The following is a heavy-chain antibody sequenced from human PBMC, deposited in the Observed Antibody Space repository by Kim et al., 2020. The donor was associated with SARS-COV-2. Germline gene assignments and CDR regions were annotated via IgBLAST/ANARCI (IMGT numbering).Heavy chain of an antibody. CDR3: ARDLTVRGYDPIFDP. Sequence: ASVKVSCKASGYTFTSYAMNWVRQAPGQGLEWMGWINTNTGNPTYAQGFTGRFVFSLDTSVSTAYLQISSLKAEDTAVYYCARDLTVRGYDPIFDPWGQGTLVTVSS. J-gene: IGHJ5*02. CDR1: GYTFTSYA. D-gene: IGHD3-22*01. V-gene: IGHV7-4-1*02. CDR2: INTNTGNP.